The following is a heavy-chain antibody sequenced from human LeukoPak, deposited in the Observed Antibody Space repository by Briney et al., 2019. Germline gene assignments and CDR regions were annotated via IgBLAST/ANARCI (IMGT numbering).Heavy chain of an antibody. J-gene: IGHJ3*02. CDR1: GYSISSGYY. Sequence: SETLSLTCTVSGYSISSGYYWGWIRQPPGKGLEWIGSIYHSGSTYYNPSLKSRVTISVDTSKNQFSLKLSSVTAADTAVYYCARTPLYYDFLPEHGAFDIWGQGTMVTVSS. CDR3: ARTPLYYDFLPEHGAFDI. V-gene: IGHV4-38-2*02. D-gene: IGHD3-3*01. CDR2: IYHSGST.